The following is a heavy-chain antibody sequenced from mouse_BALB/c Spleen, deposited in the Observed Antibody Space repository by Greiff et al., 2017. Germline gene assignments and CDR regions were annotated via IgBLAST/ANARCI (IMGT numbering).Heavy chain of an antibody. Sequence: VQLQQSGAELVRPGASVTLSCKASGYTFTDYEMHWVKQTPVHGLEWIGAIDPETGGTAYNQKFKGKATLTADKSSSTAYMELRSLTSEDSAVYYCTRFTTVPDYWGQGTTLTVSS. CDR3: TRFTTVPDY. J-gene: IGHJ2*01. D-gene: IGHD1-1*01. CDR2: IDPETGGT. V-gene: IGHV1-15*01. CDR1: GYTFTDYE.